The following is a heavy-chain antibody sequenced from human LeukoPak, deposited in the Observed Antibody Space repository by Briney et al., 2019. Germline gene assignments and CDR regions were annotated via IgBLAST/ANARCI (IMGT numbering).Heavy chain of an antibody. CDR2: IIPTFGTA. CDR1: RGTFSSYA. V-gene: IGHV1-69*13. J-gene: IGHJ3*02. Sequence: ASVNVSCKASRGTFSSYAISWVGQAPGQEVEWMGGIIPTFGTANHAPKFQGRVTITADESTSTAYMELSSLRSEDTAVYYCARPDYYDSSGYYRGAHDAFDIWGQGTMVTVSS. D-gene: IGHD3-22*01. CDR3: ARPDYYDSSGYYRGAHDAFDI.